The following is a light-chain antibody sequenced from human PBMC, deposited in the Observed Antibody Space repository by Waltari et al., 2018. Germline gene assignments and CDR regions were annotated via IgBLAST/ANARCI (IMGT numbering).Light chain of an antibody. CDR2: DVD. Sequence: QSALTQPASVSGSPGQSITISCTGPASDIGKYDHVHWYQQHPGRAPKLIIYDVDNRPSGVSDRFSGSKSGNTASLTISGLQPEDEADYYCKSFTNKLTYVFGSGTKVSV. CDR1: ASDIGKYDH. J-gene: IGLJ1*01. V-gene: IGLV2-14*03. CDR3: KSFTNKLTYV.